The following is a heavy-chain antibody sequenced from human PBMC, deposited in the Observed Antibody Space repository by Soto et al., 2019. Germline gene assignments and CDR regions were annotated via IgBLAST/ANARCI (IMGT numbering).Heavy chain of an antibody. Sequence: SVKVSCTASGGTFSSYAISWVRQAPGQGLEWMGGIIPIFGTANYAQKFQGRVTITADESTSTAYMELSSLRSEDTAVYYCARDSSSWYLYYYYGMDVWGQGTTVTVSS. V-gene: IGHV1-69*13. CDR1: GGTFSSYA. D-gene: IGHD6-13*01. J-gene: IGHJ6*02. CDR3: ARDSSSWYLYYYYGMDV. CDR2: IIPIFGTA.